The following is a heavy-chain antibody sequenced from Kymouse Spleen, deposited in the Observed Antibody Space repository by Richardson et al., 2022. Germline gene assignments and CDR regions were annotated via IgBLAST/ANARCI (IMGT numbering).Heavy chain of an antibody. J-gene: IGHJ6*02. CDR2: ISSSSSYI. Sequence: EVQLVESGGGLVKPGGSLRLSCAASGFTFSSYSMNWVRQAPGKGLEWVSSISSSSSYIYYADSVKGRFTISRDNAKNSLYLQMNSLRAEDTAVYYCASSSSSYNYYYGMDVWGQGTTVTVSS. CDR3: ASSSSSYNYYYGMDV. V-gene: IGHV3-21*03. CDR1: GFTFSSYS. D-gene: IGHD6-6*01.